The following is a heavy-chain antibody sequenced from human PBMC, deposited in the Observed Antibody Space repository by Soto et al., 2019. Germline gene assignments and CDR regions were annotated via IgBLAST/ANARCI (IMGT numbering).Heavy chain of an antibody. Sequence: EVQLVESGGGLVQPGGSLRLSCAASGFTFSSYWMSWVRQAPGKGLEWVANIKQDGSEKYYVDSVKGRFTISRDNAKNSLYLQMNNLRAEATAVYCCARWAATPHYYYMALWGKGTTVTVSS. CDR2: IKQDGSEK. CDR1: GFTFSSYW. J-gene: IGHJ6*03. V-gene: IGHV3-7*01. CDR3: ARWAATPHYYYMAL. D-gene: IGHD1-26*01.